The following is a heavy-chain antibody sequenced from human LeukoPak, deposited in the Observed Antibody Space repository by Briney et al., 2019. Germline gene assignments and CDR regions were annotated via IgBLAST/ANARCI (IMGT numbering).Heavy chain of an antibody. CDR2: IYYSGST. CDR1: GGSISSSSYY. D-gene: IGHD5-12*01. CDR3: LRGSGYTFPFDY. J-gene: IGHJ4*02. Sequence: PSETLSLTCTVSGGSISSSSYYWGWIRQPPGKGLEWIGSIYYSGSTYYNPSLKSRVTISVDTSKNQFSLKLSSVTAADTAVYYCLRGSGYTFPFDYWGQGTLVTVSS. V-gene: IGHV4-39*07.